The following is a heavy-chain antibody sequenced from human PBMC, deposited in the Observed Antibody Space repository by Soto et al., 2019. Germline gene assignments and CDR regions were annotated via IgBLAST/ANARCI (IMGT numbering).Heavy chain of an antibody. J-gene: IGHJ4*02. Sequence: EVQLLESGGGLVQPGGSLRLSCAASGFTFSSYAMSWVRQAPGKGLEWVSAISGSGGSTYYADSVKGRFTISRDNSKNTLYLQMNSLRAEDTAVYYCAKDDYSNYATPPPWYDYWGQGTLVTVSS. V-gene: IGHV3-23*01. D-gene: IGHD4-4*01. CDR2: ISGSGGST. CDR1: GFTFSSYA. CDR3: AKDDYSNYATPPPWYDY.